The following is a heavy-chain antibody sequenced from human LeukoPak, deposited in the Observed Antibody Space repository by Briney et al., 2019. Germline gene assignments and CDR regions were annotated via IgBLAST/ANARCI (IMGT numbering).Heavy chain of an antibody. J-gene: IGHJ4*02. CDR1: GFTFSSYW. Sequence: GGSLRLSCAASGFTFSSYWMHWVRQAPGKGLVWVSRINSDGSSTSYADSVKGRFTISRDNSKNTLYLQMNSLRAEDTAVYHCAKRSRLRLGELLDYWGQGTLVTVSS. V-gene: IGHV3-74*01. CDR2: INSDGSST. CDR3: AKRSRLRLGELLDY. D-gene: IGHD3-16*01.